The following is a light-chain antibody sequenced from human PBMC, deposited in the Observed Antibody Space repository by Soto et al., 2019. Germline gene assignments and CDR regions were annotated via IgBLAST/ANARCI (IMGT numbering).Light chain of an antibody. CDR1: SSDVGGYNY. CDR3: CSYTSSSTVV. Sequence: QSALTQPASVSGSPGQSITISCTGTSSDVGGYNYVSWYQQHPGKDPKLMIYDVSNRHSGVSNRFSGSKSGNTASLTISGLQAEDEADYYCCSYTSSSTVVFGGGTKLAV. CDR2: DVS. V-gene: IGLV2-14*01. J-gene: IGLJ2*01.